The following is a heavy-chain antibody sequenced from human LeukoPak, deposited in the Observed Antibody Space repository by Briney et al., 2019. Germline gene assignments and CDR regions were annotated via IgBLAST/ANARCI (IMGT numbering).Heavy chain of an antibody. V-gene: IGHV3-23*01. CDR1: GFTFSSYA. CDR3: ARRTGYSSAWYYFDY. Sequence: QAGGSLRLSCAASGFTFSSYAMNWVRQAPGKGLEWVSAISSSGGSTYYADSVKGRFTISRDNSKNTLYLRMNSLRAEDSAVYYCARRTGYSSAWYYFDYWGQGTLVTVSS. D-gene: IGHD6-19*01. CDR2: ISSSGGST. J-gene: IGHJ4*02.